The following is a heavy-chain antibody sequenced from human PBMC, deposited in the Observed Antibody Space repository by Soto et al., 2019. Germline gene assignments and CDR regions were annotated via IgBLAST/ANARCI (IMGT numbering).Heavy chain of an antibody. D-gene: IGHD3-16*02. Sequence: ASVKVSCKASGGTFSSYAISWVRQAPGQGLEWMGGIIPIFGTANYAQKFQGRVTITADESTSTAYMELSSLRSEDTAVYYCARLERLGELSFFDYWGQGTMVTVSS. J-gene: IGHJ4*01. V-gene: IGHV1-69*13. CDR1: GGTFSSYA. CDR2: IIPIFGTA. CDR3: ARLERLGELSFFDY.